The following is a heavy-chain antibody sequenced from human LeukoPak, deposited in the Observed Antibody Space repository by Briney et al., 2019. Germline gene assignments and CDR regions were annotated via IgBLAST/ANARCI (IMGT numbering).Heavy chain of an antibody. CDR2: IYHSGST. J-gene: IGHJ6*03. Sequence: SEALSLTCTVSGGSISSYYWSWIRQPPGKGLEWIGYIYHSGSTYYNPSLKSRVTISVDRSKNQFSLKLSSVTAADTAVYYCARVYDIPGWHYMDVWGKGTTVTVSS. CDR1: GGSISSYY. D-gene: IGHD3-9*01. CDR3: ARVYDIPGWHYMDV. V-gene: IGHV4-59*12.